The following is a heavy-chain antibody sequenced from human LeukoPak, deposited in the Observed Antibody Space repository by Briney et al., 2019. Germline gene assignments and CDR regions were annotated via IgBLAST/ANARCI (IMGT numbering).Heavy chain of an antibody. J-gene: IGHJ3*02. Sequence: GSSVKVSCKASGGTFSSYAISWVRQAPGQGLEWMGGIIPIFGTANYAQKFQGRVTITADESTSTAYMELSSLRSEDTAVYYCARDRTEADSSGDHAFDIWGQGTMVTVSS. CDR1: GGTFSSYA. V-gene: IGHV1-69*01. D-gene: IGHD3-22*01. CDR3: ARDRTEADSSGDHAFDI. CDR2: IIPIFGTA.